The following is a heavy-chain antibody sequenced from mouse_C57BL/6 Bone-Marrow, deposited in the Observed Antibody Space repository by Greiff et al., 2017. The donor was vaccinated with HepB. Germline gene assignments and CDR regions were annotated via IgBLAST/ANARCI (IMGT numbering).Heavy chain of an antibody. Sequence: EVKLVESGGDLVKPGGSLKLSCAASGFTFSSYGMSWVRQTPDKRLEWVATISSGGSYTYYPDSVKGRFTISRDNAKNTLYLQMSSLKSEDTAMYYCARDVRFTVVATRFAYWGQGTLVTVSA. CDR2: ISSGGSYT. CDR3: ARDVRFTVVATRFAY. D-gene: IGHD1-1*01. V-gene: IGHV5-6*01. CDR1: GFTFSSYG. J-gene: IGHJ3*01.